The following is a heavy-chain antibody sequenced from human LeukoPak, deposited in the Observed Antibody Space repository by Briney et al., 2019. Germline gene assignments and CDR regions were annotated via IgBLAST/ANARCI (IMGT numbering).Heavy chain of an antibody. D-gene: IGHD6-13*01. CDR1: GFTFSSYG. Sequence: QSGGSLRLSCAASGFTFSSYGMHWVRQAPGKGLEWVAVIWYDGSNKYYADSVKGRFTISRDNSKNTLYLQMNSLRAEDTAVYYCARDRQQLGIFDYWGQGTLVTVSS. V-gene: IGHV3-33*01. CDR3: ARDRQQLGIFDY. CDR2: IWYDGSNK. J-gene: IGHJ4*02.